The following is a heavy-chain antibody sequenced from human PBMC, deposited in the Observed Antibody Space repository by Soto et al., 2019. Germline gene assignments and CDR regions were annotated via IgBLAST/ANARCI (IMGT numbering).Heavy chain of an antibody. CDR2: INHSGST. CDR3: ARVPYYYGSRTAFDI. Sequence: PSETLSLTCAVYGGSFSGYYWSWIRQPPGKGLEWIGEINHSGSTNYNPSLKSRVTISVGTSKNQFSLKLSSVTAADTAVYYCARVPYYYGSRTAFDIWGQGTMVTVSS. J-gene: IGHJ3*02. V-gene: IGHV4-34*01. D-gene: IGHD3-10*01. CDR1: GGSFSGYY.